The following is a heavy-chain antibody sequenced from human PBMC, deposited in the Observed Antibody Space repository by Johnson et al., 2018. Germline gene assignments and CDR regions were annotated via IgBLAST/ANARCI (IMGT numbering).Heavy chain of an antibody. CDR2: ISFDGTFK. J-gene: IGHJ6*03. D-gene: IGHD3-16*02. Sequence: QVQLVQSGGGVVQPGRSXRLSCAASGFTFSTHALHWVRQAPGKGLEWVAVISFDGTFKYYTDSVKGRFTISRDNSKNTLYVQMKSLRAEDTAVYYCARDTPFLGKFSTYYMNIWGKGTTVTVSS. CDR1: GFTFSTHA. CDR3: ARDTPFLGKFSTYYMNI. V-gene: IGHV3-30-3*01.